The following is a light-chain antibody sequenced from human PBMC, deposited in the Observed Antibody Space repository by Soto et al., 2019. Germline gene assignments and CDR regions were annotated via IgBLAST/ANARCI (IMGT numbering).Light chain of an antibody. CDR2: EGS. CDR1: SRDVGSYNL. Sequence: QSALTQPASVSGSPGQSITISCTGTSRDVGSYNLVSWYQHHPGKAPKLIIYEGSKRPSGISNRFSGSKSGNTASLTISGLQAEDEADFHCCSYADNHILLFGGGTKVTVL. CDR3: CSYADNHILL. V-gene: IGLV2-23*01. J-gene: IGLJ3*02.